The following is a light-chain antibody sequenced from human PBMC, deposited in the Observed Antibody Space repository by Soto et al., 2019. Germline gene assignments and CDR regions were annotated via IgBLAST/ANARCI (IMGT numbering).Light chain of an antibody. CDR2: KAS. Sequence: DIQMTQSPSTLSASVGDRVTITCRASQSINNWLAWYQQKPGKAPKLLIYKASSLESGVPSRFSGSGSGTEFTLTIGSLHADDFATYYCQQYNSYWTFGQGTKLEIK. V-gene: IGKV1-5*03. J-gene: IGKJ2*01. CDR1: QSINNW. CDR3: QQYNSYWT.